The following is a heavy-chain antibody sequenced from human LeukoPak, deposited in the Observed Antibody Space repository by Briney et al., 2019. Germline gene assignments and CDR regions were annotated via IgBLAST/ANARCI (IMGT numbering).Heavy chain of an antibody. CDR1: GFTFSSYA. Sequence: PGGSLRLSCAASGFTFSSYAMSWVRQAPGKGLEWVAVISYDGSNKYYADSVKGRFTISRDNSKNTLYLQMNSLRAEDTAVYYCAKDQTGDLWYYGMDVWGQGTTVTVSS. CDR3: AKDQTGDLWYYGMDV. CDR2: ISYDGSNK. D-gene: IGHD7-27*01. J-gene: IGHJ6*02. V-gene: IGHV3-30*18.